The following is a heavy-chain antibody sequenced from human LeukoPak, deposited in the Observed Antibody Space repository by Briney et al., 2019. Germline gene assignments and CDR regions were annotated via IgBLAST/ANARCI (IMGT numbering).Heavy chain of an antibody. D-gene: IGHD4-17*01. CDR1: GFTFSSSA. V-gene: IGHV3-23*01. Sequence: GGSLRLSCAASGFTFSSSAMSWVRQAPGKGLEWVSAIRATGGSTHYADSVKGRFTISRDNSKNTLYLQMNSLRAADTAVYYCAKNYGDHVHWFDPWGQGTLVTVS. J-gene: IGHJ5*02. CDR2: IRATGGST. CDR3: AKNYGDHVHWFDP.